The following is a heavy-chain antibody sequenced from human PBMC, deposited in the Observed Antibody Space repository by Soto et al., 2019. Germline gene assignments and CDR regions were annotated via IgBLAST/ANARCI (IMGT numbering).Heavy chain of an antibody. CDR3: VRNWRYYGGDYYYGMDA. J-gene: IGHJ6*02. D-gene: IGHD3-10*01. Sequence: ITLKESGPTLVKPTQTLTLTCTFSGFSLNTGGVGVGWVRQPRGKAMGWLALIYWDDDERYRPALRSRLNITKDTINTQVVLTLTNMDPEDTATYYCVRNWRYYGGDYYYGMDAWGQWTTVTVSS. CDR1: GFSLNTGGVG. CDR2: IYWDDDE. V-gene: IGHV2-5*02.